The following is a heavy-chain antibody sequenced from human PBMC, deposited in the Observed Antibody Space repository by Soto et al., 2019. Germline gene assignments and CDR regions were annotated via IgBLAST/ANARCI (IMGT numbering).Heavy chain of an antibody. Sequence: ASVKVSCKAAGYTFTSYYMHWVRQAPGQGLEWMGIIRPSGGSTTYAQKFQGRVTMTRDTSTSTVYMELNSLRAEDTAVYYCAKDLAGSIQPAPYYYYYGMDVWGQGTTVTVSS. CDR1: GYTFTSYY. J-gene: IGHJ6*02. CDR2: IRPSGGST. CDR3: AKDLAGSIQPAPYYYYYGMDV. D-gene: IGHD5-18*01. V-gene: IGHV1-46*01.